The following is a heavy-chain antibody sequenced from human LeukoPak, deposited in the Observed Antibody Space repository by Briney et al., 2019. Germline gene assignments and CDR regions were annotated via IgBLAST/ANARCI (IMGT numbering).Heavy chain of an antibody. CDR1: GFSLSPSGRC. CDR2: IDWGDEK. D-gene: IGHD3-22*01. Sequence: VSGPALVKPSQTLTLTCTFYGFSLSPSGRCVTWIRQPPGKALEWLVRIDWGDEKFYSTSLRTRHHVSEDTDKSEVVLTVTNRDPVDTATYYGARTSSGYYYGIDYWGQETLVTVSS. CDR3: ARTSSGYYYGIDY. J-gene: IGHJ4*02. V-gene: IGHV2-70*17.